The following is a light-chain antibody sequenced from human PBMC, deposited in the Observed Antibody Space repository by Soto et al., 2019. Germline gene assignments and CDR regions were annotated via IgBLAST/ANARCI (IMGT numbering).Light chain of an antibody. J-gene: IGKJ1*01. V-gene: IGKV1-39*01. CDR1: QTINYC. CDR2: AVS. CDR3: QQTYTTLWT. Sequence: DIQMTQSPSSLSASVGDRVTITCRASQTINYCLNWYQHKPGKAPKLLIYAVSNLESGVPSRLGGSGSETEYTLTITSLHPEDFATYYCQQTYTTLWTFGQGKKVDI.